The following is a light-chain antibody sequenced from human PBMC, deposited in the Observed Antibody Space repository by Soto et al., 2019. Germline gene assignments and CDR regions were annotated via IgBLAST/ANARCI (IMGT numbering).Light chain of an antibody. CDR3: QQYGSSPIT. J-gene: IGKJ5*01. Sequence: EIVLTQSPGTLSLSPGERATLSCRASQSISSTYLAWYQQKPGQAPRLLIYGASSRATGIPDRFSGSGSGTDFTLTTSRLEPEDFAVYYCQQYGSSPITFGQGTRLEIK. CDR1: QSISSTY. V-gene: IGKV3-20*01. CDR2: GAS.